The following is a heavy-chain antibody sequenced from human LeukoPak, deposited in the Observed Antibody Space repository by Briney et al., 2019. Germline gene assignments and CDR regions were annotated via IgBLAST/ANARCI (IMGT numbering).Heavy chain of an antibody. CDR3: AREEYGENYFDY. Sequence: GGSLRLSCAASGYPFSGSDIHWVRQAPGKGLEWVAFVSHEGSSKFYAESVKGRFGISRDNSKSTTYLQMNGLRADDTAVYYCAREEYGENYFDYWGQGTLVTVSS. J-gene: IGHJ4*02. D-gene: IGHD4-17*01. CDR1: GYPFSGSD. CDR2: VSHEGSSK. V-gene: IGHV3-30*03.